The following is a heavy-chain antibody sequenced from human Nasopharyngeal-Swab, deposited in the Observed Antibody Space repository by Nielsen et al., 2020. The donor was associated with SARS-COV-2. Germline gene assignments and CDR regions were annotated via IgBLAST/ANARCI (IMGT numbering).Heavy chain of an antibody. D-gene: IGHD3-10*01. V-gene: IGHV1-46*01. CDR3: ASGYGSGRGKYFQH. CDR2: INSSGGST. Sequence: WERQATGHGLEWMGIINSSGGSTSYAQKFQGRVTMTRDTSTSTVYMELSSLRSEDTAVYYCASGYGSGRGKYFQHWGQGTLVTVSS. J-gene: IGHJ1*01.